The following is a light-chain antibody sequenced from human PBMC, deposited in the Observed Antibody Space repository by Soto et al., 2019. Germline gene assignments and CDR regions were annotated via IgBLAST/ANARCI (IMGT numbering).Light chain of an antibody. CDR1: QSISDT. CDR2: GAS. V-gene: IGKV3-11*01. Sequence: ELVLTQSPATLSLSPVERATLSFRPRQSISDTLAWYQQKPGQAPRLLIHGASTRATGFPARFSGSGSGTDFTLTISSLEPEDFAVYYCQQRSNWPPTLGQGTRLEIK. J-gene: IGKJ5*01. CDR3: QQRSNWPPT.